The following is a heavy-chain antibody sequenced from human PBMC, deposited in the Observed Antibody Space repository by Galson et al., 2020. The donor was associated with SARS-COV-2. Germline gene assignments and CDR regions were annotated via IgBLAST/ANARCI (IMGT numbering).Heavy chain of an antibody. CDR1: GFTFSSYS. J-gene: IGHJ6*02. CDR2: ISSSSSYI. D-gene: IGHD4-17*01. Sequence: NSGGSLRLSCAASGFTFSSYSMNWVRQAPGKGLEWVSSISSSSSYIYYADSVKGRFTISRDNAKNSLYLQMHSLRAEDTAVYYCGVYGDYYYYGMDGGGQGSTVTVSS. V-gene: IGHV3-21*01. CDR3: GVYGDYYYYGMDG.